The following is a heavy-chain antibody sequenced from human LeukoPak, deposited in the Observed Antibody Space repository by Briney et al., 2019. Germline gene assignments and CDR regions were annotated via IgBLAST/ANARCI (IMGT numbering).Heavy chain of an antibody. V-gene: IGHV3-23*01. CDR3: ATNSSSWSFDY. CDR2: ISGSGAGT. Sequence: GGSLRLSCSASGFTFSSYAMSWVRQAPGKGLEWDSAISGSGAGTYYADSVKGRFTISSDNSKHPRQLQMHNLRADDPALYYRATNSSSWSFDYWGQGTLVTVSS. J-gene: IGHJ4*02. D-gene: IGHD6-13*01. CDR1: GFTFSSYA.